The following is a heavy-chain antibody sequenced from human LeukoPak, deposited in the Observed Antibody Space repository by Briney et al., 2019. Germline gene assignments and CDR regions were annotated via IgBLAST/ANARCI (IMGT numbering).Heavy chain of an antibody. CDR3: ARGAADRNTYYYYIDV. CDR2: INHSGST. D-gene: IGHD2-15*01. Sequence: SETLSLTCAVYGGSFSGYYWSWIRQPPEKGLEWIGEINHSGSTNYNPSLKSRVTISVDTSKNQFSLKLSSVTAADTAIYYCARGAADRNTYYYYIDVWGKGTTVTVSS. V-gene: IGHV4-34*01. J-gene: IGHJ6*03. CDR1: GGSFSGYY.